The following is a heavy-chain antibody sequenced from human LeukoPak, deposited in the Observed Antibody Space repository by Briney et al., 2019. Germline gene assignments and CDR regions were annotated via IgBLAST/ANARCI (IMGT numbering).Heavy chain of an antibody. J-gene: IGHJ6*02. CDR3: ASESPYCSGGSCPRKYYYYGMDV. CDR1: GFTFSSYW. D-gene: IGHD2-15*01. V-gene: IGHV3-7*01. CDR2: IKQGGSEK. Sequence: GGSLRLSCAASGFTFSSYWMSWVRQAPGKGLEWVANIKQGGSEKYYVDSVKGRFTISRDNAKNSLYLQMNSLRAEDTAVYYCASESPYCSGGSCPRKYYYYGMDVWGQGTTVTVSS.